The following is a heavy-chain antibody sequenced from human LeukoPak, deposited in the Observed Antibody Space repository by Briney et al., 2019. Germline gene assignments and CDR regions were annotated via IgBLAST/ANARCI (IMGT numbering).Heavy chain of an antibody. CDR3: MREEAAATFDT. J-gene: IGHJ4*02. CDR2: TNPSGTNT. V-gene: IGHV1-46*01. CDR1: GYIYTSYY. D-gene: IGHD2-15*01. Sequence: GSVKVSFKASGYIYTSYYLHAVRQAPGQELEWMGLTNPSGTNTNNPQKFRDRVTMTRDTSTNTHYMYLSNLTSEDTTTYFCMREEAAATFDTWGQGTLVSASS.